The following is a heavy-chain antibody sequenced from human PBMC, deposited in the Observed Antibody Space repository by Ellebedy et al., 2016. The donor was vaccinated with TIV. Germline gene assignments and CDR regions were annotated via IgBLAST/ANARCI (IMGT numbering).Heavy chain of an antibody. Sequence: SGPTLVKPTQTLTLTCTFSGFSLSTSGMCVSWIRQPPGKALEWLARIDWDDDKYYSTSLKTRLTISKDTSKNQVVLTMTNMDPVDTATYYCARSWGVRGVMERGFFDWGQGTLVTVSS. CDR1: GFSLSTSGMC. J-gene: IGHJ4*02. CDR3: ARSWGVRGVMERGFFD. CDR2: IDWDDDK. V-gene: IGHV2-70*11. D-gene: IGHD3-10*01.